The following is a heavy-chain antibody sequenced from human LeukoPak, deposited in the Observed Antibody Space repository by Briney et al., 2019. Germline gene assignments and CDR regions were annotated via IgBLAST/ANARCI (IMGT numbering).Heavy chain of an antibody. D-gene: IGHD3-10*01. J-gene: IGHJ4*02. V-gene: IGHV3-30*18. CDR1: GFTFSSYG. CDR3: AKVLWFGELLQGLDY. CDR2: ISYDGSNK. Sequence: GGSLRLSCAASGFTFSSYGMHWVRQAPGMGLEWVAVISYDGSNKYYADSVKGRFTISRDNSKNTLYLQMNSLRAEDTAVYYCAKVLWFGELLQGLDYWGQGTLVTVSS.